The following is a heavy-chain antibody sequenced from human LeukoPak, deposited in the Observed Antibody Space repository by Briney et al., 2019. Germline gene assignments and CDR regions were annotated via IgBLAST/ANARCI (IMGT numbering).Heavy chain of an antibody. D-gene: IGHD1-1*01. CDR2: ISYSGNT. V-gene: IGHV4-39*07. CDR3: ARGEGTTPFDY. CDR1: GGSISTSTYY. Sequence: SETLSLTCTVSGGSISTSTYYWGWIRQPPGKGLEWIGSISYSGNTYYNPSLKSQVTISADTSKNQFSLKLSSVTAADTAVYYCARGEGTTPFDYWGQGTLVTVSS. J-gene: IGHJ4*02.